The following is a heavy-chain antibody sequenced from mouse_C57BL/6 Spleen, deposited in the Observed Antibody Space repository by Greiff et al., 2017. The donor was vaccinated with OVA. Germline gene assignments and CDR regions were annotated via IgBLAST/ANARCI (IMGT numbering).Heavy chain of an antibody. CDR2: IDPETGGT. D-gene: IGHD1-3*01. V-gene: IGHV1-15*01. Sequence: VQFQQSGAELVRPGASVTLSCKASGYTFTDYEMHWVKQTPVHGLEWIGAIDPETGGTAYNQKFKGKAILTADKSSSTAYMELRSLTSEDSAVYYCTRSGKVDYWGQGTTLTVSS. CDR3: TRSGKVDY. CDR1: GYTFTDYE. J-gene: IGHJ2*01.